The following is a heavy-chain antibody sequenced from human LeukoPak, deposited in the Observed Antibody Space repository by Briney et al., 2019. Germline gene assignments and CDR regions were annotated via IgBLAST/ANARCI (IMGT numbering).Heavy chain of an antibody. Sequence: SWNSGSIGYADSVKGRFTIFRDNAKNSPYLQMNSLRAEDTALYYCAKDFGSYGGNCNFDYWGQGTLVTVSS. D-gene: IGHD4-23*01. V-gene: IGHV3-9*01. CDR3: AKDFGSYGGNCNFDY. J-gene: IGHJ4*02. CDR2: SWNSGSI.